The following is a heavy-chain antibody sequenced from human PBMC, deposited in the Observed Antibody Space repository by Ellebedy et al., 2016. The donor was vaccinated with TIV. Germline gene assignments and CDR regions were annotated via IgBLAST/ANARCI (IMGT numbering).Heavy chain of an antibody. J-gene: IGHJ6*02. Sequence: GESLKISCAASGFTFSSYGMHWVRQAPGKGLAWVAVISYDGSNKYYADSVKGRFTISRDNSKNTLYLQMNSLRAEDTAVYYCARDEVYSSSWYAYYYYGMDVWGQGTTVTVSS. CDR2: ISYDGSNK. CDR1: GFTFSSYG. V-gene: IGHV3-30*03. D-gene: IGHD6-13*01. CDR3: ARDEVYSSSWYAYYYYGMDV.